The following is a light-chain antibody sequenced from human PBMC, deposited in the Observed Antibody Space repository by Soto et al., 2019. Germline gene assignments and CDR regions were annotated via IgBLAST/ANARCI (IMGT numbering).Light chain of an antibody. CDR1: RSNIGNNA. V-gene: IGLV1-44*01. CDR2: NNN. Sequence: QSVLTQPPSASGTPGQRVTISCSGSRSNIGNNAVSWYQQFPGTAPKLLIYNNNQRPPGVPARFSGSKSGTSASLATSGLQSADEADYYCATWDDSLNARGVFGGGTKLTVL. J-gene: IGLJ3*02. CDR3: ATWDDSLNARGV.